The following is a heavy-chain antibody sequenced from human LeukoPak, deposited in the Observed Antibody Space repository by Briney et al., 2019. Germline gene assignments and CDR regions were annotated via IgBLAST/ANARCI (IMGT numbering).Heavy chain of an antibody. D-gene: IGHD6-13*01. CDR2: MNPNSGNT. CDR1: GYTFTSYD. Sequence: VASVKVSCKASGYTFTSYDINWVRQATGQGLEWMGWMNPNSGNTGYAQKFQGRVTMTRNTSISTAYMELSSLRSEDTAVYYCARGRGAAAAPDYWGQGTLVTVSS. V-gene: IGHV1-8*01. CDR3: ARGRGAAAAPDY. J-gene: IGHJ4*02.